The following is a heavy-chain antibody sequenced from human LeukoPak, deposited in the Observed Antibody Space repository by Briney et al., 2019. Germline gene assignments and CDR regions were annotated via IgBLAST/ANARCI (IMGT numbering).Heavy chain of an antibody. CDR3: ARDRIQEDGY. J-gene: IGHJ4*02. Sequence: ASVKVSCKASGYTFTGYYMHWVRQAPGQGLEWMGWISAYNGNTNYAQKLQGRVTMTTDTSTSTAYMELRSLRSDDTAVYYCARDRIQEDGYWGQGTLVTVSS. CDR1: GYTFTGYY. D-gene: IGHD5-18*01. V-gene: IGHV1-18*04. CDR2: ISAYNGNT.